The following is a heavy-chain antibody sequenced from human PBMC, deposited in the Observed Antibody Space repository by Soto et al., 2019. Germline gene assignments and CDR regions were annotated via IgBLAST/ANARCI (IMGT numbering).Heavy chain of an antibody. CDR2: IYPGDSDT. Sequence: GESLKISCQGSGYSFTSYWIGWVRQMPGKGLEWMGIIYPGDSDTRYSPSFQGQVTISADKSISTAYLQWSSLKASDTAMYYCARVTLFSTYYYYGMDVWGQGTTVTVSS. J-gene: IGHJ6*02. CDR3: ARVTLFSTYYYYGMDV. CDR1: GYSFTSYW. V-gene: IGHV5-51*01. D-gene: IGHD2-15*01.